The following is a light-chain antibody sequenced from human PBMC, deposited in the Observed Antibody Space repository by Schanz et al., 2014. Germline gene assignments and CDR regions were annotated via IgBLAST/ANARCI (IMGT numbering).Light chain of an antibody. J-gene: IGKJ4*01. Sequence: DIVMTQSPDSLAVSLGERATINCKSSQSVLYSSNNKNYLAWHQQKPGQPPKLLFYWASTRESGVPDRFSGSGSGTDFTLTISSLQAEDVAVYYCQQYYGLPLTFGGGTKVEIK. V-gene: IGKV4-1*01. CDR3: QQYYGLPLT. CDR1: QSVLYSSNNKNY. CDR2: WAS.